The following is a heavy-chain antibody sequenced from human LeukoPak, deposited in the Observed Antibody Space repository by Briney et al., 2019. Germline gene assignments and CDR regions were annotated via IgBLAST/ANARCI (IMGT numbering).Heavy chain of an antibody. D-gene: IGHD2-8*02. V-gene: IGHV3-15*01. Sequence: GGSLRLSCAASGFTFSDAWLSWVPQAPGKGPEWVGRIKSSAEGGATDYAAPVKGRFTVSRDDSKDTLYLHMNSLKTEDTAVYYCSLRYCSGTSCPGYWGQGTLVTVSS. CDR3: SLRYCSGTSCPGY. CDR2: IKSSAEGGAT. CDR1: GFTFSDAW. J-gene: IGHJ4*02.